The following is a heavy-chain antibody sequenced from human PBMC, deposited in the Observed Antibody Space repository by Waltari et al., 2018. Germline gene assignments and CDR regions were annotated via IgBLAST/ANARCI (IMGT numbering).Heavy chain of an antibody. D-gene: IGHD3-10*01. CDR1: GGAFSMYT. CDR2: ITPLLGLP. V-gene: IGHV1-69*02. CDR3: ARGGGAMVRGVITPGRAFDI. Sequence: QVQLVQSGAEVKKPGSSVKVSCKASGGAFSMYTISWVRQAPGQGLEWMGRITPLLGLPSDAKRFKGRVTITADRSTTTAYMELSSLGSEDPAVYYCARGGGAMVRGVITPGRAFDIWGQGTMVTVSS. J-gene: IGHJ3*02.